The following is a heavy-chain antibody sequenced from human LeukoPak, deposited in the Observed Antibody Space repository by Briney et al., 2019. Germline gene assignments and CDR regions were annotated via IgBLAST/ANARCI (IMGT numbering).Heavy chain of an antibody. CDR3: ARDSIDCSGGSCYESLGYFDY. CDR2: INPNSGGT. CDR1: GYTFTGYY. J-gene: IGHJ4*02. D-gene: IGHD2-15*01. V-gene: IGHV1-2*02. Sequence: RASVKVSCKASGYTFTGYYMHWVRQAPGQGLEWMGWINPNSGGTNYAQKFQGRVTMTRDTSISTAYMEPSRLRSDDTAVYYCARDSIDCSGGSCYESLGYFDYWGQGTLVTVSS.